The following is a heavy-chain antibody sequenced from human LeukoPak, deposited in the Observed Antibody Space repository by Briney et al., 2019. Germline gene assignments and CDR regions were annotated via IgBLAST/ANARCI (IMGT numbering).Heavy chain of an antibody. D-gene: IGHD4-17*01. CDR1: GGSISSYY. J-gene: IGHJ3*02. CDR3: ARDTMTTGFDI. CDR2: IYYSGST. Sequence: SETLSLTCTVSGGSISSYYWSWIRQPPGKGLEWIGYIYYSGSTNYNPSLKSRVTISVGTSKNQFSLKLSSVTAADTAVYYCARDTMTTGFDIWGQGTMVTVSS. V-gene: IGHV4-59*01.